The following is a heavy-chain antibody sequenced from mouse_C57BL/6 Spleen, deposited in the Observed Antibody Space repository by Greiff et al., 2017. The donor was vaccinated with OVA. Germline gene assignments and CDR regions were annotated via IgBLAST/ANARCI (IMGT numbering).Heavy chain of an antibody. D-gene: IGHD2-5*01. Sequence: VQLKQSGAELVRPGASVKLSCTASGFNIKDDYMHWVKQRPEQGLEWIGWIDPENGDTEYASKFQGKATITADTSSNTAYLQLSSLTSEDTAVYYCTTWGNSNIAYWGQGTLVTVSA. CDR3: TTWGNSNIAY. CDR2: IDPENGDT. J-gene: IGHJ3*01. V-gene: IGHV14-4*01. CDR1: GFNIKDDY.